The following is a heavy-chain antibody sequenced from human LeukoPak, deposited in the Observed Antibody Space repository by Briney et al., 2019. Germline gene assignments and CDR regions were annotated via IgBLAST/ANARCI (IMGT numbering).Heavy chain of an antibody. CDR1: GFTFSSYG. V-gene: IGHV3-30*02. CDR2: IRYDGSNK. J-gene: IGHJ4*02. D-gene: IGHD3-3*01. CDR3: AKDQGRFLEWPSGGYFDY. Sequence: GGSLRLSCAASGFTFSSYGMHWVRQAPGKGLEWVAFIRYDGSNKYYADSVKGRFTISRDNSKNTLYLQMNSLRAEDTAVYYCAKDQGRFLEWPSGGYFDYWGQGTLVTVSS.